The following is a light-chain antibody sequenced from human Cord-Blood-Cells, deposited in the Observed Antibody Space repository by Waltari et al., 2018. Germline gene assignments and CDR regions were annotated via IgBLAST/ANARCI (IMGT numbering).Light chain of an antibody. Sequence: EIVMKQSLATLSVSAGERATLPCRARQSVSSNLAWYQQKPGQAPRLLIYGASTRATGIPARFSGSGSGTEFTLTISSLQSEDFAVYYCQQYNNWPRTFGQGTKVEIK. V-gene: IGKV3-15*01. CDR3: QQYNNWPRT. J-gene: IGKJ1*01. CDR1: QSVSSN. CDR2: GAS.